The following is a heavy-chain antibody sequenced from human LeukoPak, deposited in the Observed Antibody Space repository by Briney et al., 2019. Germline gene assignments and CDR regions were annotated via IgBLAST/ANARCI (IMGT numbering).Heavy chain of an antibody. Sequence: SETLSLTCTVSGGSISSSSYYWGWIRQPPGKGLEWIGSIYYSGSTYYNPSLKSRVTISVDTSKNQFSLKLSSLTAADTAVYYCARRGYGSGSYYNWYYFDYWGQGTLVTVSS. CDR3: ARRGYGSGSYYNWYYFDY. CDR1: GGSISSSSYY. CDR2: IYYSGST. V-gene: IGHV4-39*01. D-gene: IGHD3-10*01. J-gene: IGHJ4*02.